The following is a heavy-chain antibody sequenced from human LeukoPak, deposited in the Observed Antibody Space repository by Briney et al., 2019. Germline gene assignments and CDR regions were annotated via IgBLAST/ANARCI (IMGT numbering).Heavy chain of an antibody. CDR3: ARKNYDNSGYFHH. CDR1: GFTFSSYE. Sequence: PGGSLRLSCAASGFTFSSYEMNWVRQAPGKGLEWVSYISSSSNTIYYADSVKGRFTISRDNAKNSLYLQMNSLSAEDTAVYYCARKNYDNSGYFHHWGRGTLVTVSS. J-gene: IGHJ1*01. D-gene: IGHD3-22*01. V-gene: IGHV3-48*03. CDR2: ISSSSNTI.